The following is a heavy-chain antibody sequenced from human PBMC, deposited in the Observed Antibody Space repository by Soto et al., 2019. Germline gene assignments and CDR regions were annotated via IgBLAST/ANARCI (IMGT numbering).Heavy chain of an antibody. J-gene: IGHJ4*02. CDR3: ARAPYSSRWGTFDN. CDR2: IFPNVGTA. CDR1: GGSFSTNE. Sequence: QVHLEQSGAEMKKPGTSVKVSCKASGGSFSTNEIDWVRQAPGQGLEWMGRIFPNVGTADYAQKFQGRLTIIADESTATVFMELSRLSPADTAVYFCARAPYSSRWGTFDNWGQGTQVDVSS. V-gene: IGHV1-69*01. D-gene: IGHD6-19*01.